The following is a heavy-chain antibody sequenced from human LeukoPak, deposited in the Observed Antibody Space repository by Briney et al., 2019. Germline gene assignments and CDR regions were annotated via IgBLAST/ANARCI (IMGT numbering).Heavy chain of an antibody. CDR2: IIPIFGTA. J-gene: IGHJ3*02. CDR3: ARDGYNYFPNDAFDI. Sequence: SVKVSCKASGGTFSSYAISWVRPAPGQGLEWMGGIIPIFGTANYAQKFQGRVTITTDESTSTAYMELSRLRSEDTAVYYCARDGYNYFPNDAFDIWGQGTMVTVSS. CDR1: GGTFSSYA. D-gene: IGHD5-24*01. V-gene: IGHV1-69*05.